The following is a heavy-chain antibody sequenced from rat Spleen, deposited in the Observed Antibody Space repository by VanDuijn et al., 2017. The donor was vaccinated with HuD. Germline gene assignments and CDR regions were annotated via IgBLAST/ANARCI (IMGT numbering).Heavy chain of an antibody. J-gene: IGHJ2*01. D-gene: IGHD5-1*01. CDR3: TRERNWAFDH. CDR2: ITHTGGST. CDR1: GFTFSNHD. V-gene: IGHV5-20*01. Sequence: EVQLVESGGGLVQPGRSLKLSCAASGFTFSNHDMAWVRQAPTKGLEWVASITHTGGSTYYPDSVKGRFTISRDNAKNTLYLQINSLRSEDTATYYCTRERNWAFDHWGQGVMVTVSS.